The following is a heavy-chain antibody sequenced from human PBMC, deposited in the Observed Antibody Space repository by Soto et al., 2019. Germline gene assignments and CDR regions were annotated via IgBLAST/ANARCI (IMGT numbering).Heavy chain of an antibody. CDR1: GGSISSYY. CDR2: IYYSGNT. Sequence: SETLSLTCTVSGGSISSYYWSWIRQPPGKGLEWIGYIYYSGNTNYNPSLKSRVTISVDTSKNQFSLKLNSVTAADTAVYYCARGLGSGSYYYYYMDVWGKGTTVTVSS. CDR3: ARGLGSGSYYYYYMDV. V-gene: IGHV4-59*01. D-gene: IGHD2-15*01. J-gene: IGHJ6*03.